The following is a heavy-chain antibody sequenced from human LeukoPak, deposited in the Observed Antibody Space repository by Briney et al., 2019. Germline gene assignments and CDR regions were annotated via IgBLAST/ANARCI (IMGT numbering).Heavy chain of an antibody. V-gene: IGHV3-48*01. CDR1: GFTFSSYA. D-gene: IGHD2-2*01. CDR2: ISSSSSTI. Sequence: GGSLRLSCAASGFTFSSYAMNWVRQAPGKGLEWVSYISSSSSTIYYADSVKGRFTISRDNAKNSLYLQMNSLRAEDTAVYYCARGPGYCSSTSCLPTDYWGQGTLVTVSS. J-gene: IGHJ4*02. CDR3: ARGPGYCSSTSCLPTDY.